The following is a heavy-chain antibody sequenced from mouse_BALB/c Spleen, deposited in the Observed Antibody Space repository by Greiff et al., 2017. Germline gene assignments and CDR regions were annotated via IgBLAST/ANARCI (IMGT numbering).Heavy chain of an antibody. CDR3: ARYDYGSRGYFDV. CDR2: IYPYNGGT. D-gene: IGHD1-1*01. J-gene: IGHJ1*01. V-gene: IGHV1S29*02. CDR1: GFTFTDYN. Sequence: EVKLQESGPELVKPGASVKISCKASGFTFTDYNMHWVKQRQGKSLEWIGYIYPYNGGTGYNQKFKSKATLTVDNSSSTAYMELRSLTSEAAAVDYGARYDYGSRGYFDVWGAGTTVTVSS.